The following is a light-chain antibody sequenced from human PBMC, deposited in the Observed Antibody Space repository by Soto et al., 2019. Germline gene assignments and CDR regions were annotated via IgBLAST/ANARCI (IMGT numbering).Light chain of an antibody. V-gene: IGLV1-44*01. CDR1: SSNIGSNT. CDR2: RNN. J-gene: IGLJ2*01. Sequence: QLVLTQPPSASGTPGQRVTISCSGSSSNIGSNTVNWHQQVPGTAPKLLIYRNNQRPSGVPDRFSGSKSGTSASLAISGLQSEDEADYYCAAWDDSLNGVVFVGGTKLTVL. CDR3: AAWDDSLNGVV.